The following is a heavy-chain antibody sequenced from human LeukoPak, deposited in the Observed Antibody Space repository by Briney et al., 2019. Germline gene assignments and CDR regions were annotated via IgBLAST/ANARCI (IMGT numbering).Heavy chain of an antibody. J-gene: IGHJ4*02. CDR2: IPYDGSNK. CDR3: ARAKGYGGELDS. CDR1: GFTSSTYA. D-gene: IGHD4-23*01. V-gene: IGHV3-30*04. Sequence: PGRSLRPSCAASGFTSSTYAMHWGRQAPDKGLEWVAVIPYDGSNKYYADSVKGRFTISRENSKNRLYLEVNSLRAEDTAVYYCARAKGYGGELDSWGQGTLVTVSS.